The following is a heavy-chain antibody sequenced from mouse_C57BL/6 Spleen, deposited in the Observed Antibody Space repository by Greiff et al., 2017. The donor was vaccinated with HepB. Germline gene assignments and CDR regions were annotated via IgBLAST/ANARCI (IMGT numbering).Heavy chain of an antibody. CDR1: GFTFSDYG. CDR3: ARVTTGPYYAMDY. V-gene: IGHV5-17*01. J-gene: IGHJ4*01. D-gene: IGHD1-1*01. CDR2: ISSGSSTI. Sequence: EVHLVESGGGLVKPGGSLKLSCAASGFTFSDYGMHWVRQAPEKGLEWVAYISSGSSTIYYADTVKGRFTISRDNAKNTLFLQMTSLRSEDTAMYYCARVTTGPYYAMDYWGQGTSVTVSS.